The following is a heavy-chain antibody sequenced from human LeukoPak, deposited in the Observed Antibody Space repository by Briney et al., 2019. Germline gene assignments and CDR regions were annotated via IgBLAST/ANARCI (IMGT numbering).Heavy chain of an antibody. CDR1: GGSISSGSYY. Sequence: SQTLSLTCTVSGGSISSGSYYWSWIRQPAGKGLEWIGRIYTSGSTNYNPSLKSQVTISVDTSKNQFSLKLNSVTAADTAVYYCARGCYTAMPYYMDVWGKGTTVTISS. J-gene: IGHJ6*03. V-gene: IGHV4-61*02. CDR3: ARGCYTAMPYYMDV. D-gene: IGHD5-18*01. CDR2: IYTSGST.